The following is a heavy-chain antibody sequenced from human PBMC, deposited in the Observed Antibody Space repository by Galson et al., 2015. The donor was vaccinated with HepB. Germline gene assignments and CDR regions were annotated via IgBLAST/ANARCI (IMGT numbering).Heavy chain of an antibody. CDR1: GGSISSSSYY. D-gene: IGHD3-9*01. CDR3: AREPPYYDILTGSGGFDY. V-gene: IGHV4-39*07. CDR2: IYYSGST. Sequence: ETLSLTCTVSGGSISSSSYYWGWIRQPPGKGLEWIGSIYYSGSTYYNPSLKSRVTISVDTSKNQFSLKLSSVTAADTAVYYCAREPPYYDILTGSGGFDYWGQGTLVTVSS. J-gene: IGHJ4*02.